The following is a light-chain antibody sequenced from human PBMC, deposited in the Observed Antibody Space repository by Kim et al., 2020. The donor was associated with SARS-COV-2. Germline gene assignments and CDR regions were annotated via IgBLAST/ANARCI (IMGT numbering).Light chain of an antibody. CDR1: QIVDTY. Sequence: DIQMTQSPSTLPASVGDRVTITCRASQIVDTYLAWYQQKPGKAPNLLIYQASNLQIGVPSRFSGSGSGAEFTLTISSLQPDDFATYYCQHYIRFPYTFGQGTKLEI. J-gene: IGKJ2*01. CDR2: QAS. V-gene: IGKV1-5*03. CDR3: QHYIRFPYT.